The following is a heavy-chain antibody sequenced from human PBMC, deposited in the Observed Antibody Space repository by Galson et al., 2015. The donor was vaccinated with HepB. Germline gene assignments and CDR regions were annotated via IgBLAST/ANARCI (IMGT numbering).Heavy chain of an antibody. J-gene: IGHJ4*02. V-gene: IGHV5-51*01. CDR3: ARPGSYDSSGYYHGVDY. D-gene: IGHD3-22*01. CDR2: IYPGDSDT. Sequence: QSGAEVKKPGESLKISCKGSGYSFTSYWIGWVRQMPGKGLEWMEIIYPGDSDTRYSPSFQGQVTISADKSISTAYLQWSSLKASDTAMYYCARPGSYDSSGYYHGVDYWGQGTLVTVSS. CDR1: GYSFTSYW.